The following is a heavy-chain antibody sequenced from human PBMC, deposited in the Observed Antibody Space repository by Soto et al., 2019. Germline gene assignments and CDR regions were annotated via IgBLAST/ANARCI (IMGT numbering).Heavy chain of an antibody. V-gene: IGHV1-18*01. D-gene: IGHD6-13*01. CDR3: ARSIAAAVDLDY. Sequence: ASVKVSCKASGYTFSSYGICWVRQAPGQGLEWMGWISAYNGNTNYAQKLQGRVTMTTDTSTSTAYMEVRSLRSDDTAVYYCARSIAAAVDLDYWGQGTLVTVSS. J-gene: IGHJ4*02. CDR1: GYTFSSYG. CDR2: ISAYNGNT.